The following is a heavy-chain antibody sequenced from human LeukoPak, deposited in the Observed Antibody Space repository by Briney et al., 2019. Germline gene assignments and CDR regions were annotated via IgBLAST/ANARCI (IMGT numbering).Heavy chain of an antibody. V-gene: IGHV3-21*01. CDR3: ARDDPTLFWSGSPFY. J-gene: IGHJ4*02. Sequence: GGSLRLSCVASGFTFSIYTMSWVRQAPGKGLEWVSSITSSSSSIYSADSVKGRLTISRDNAKNSLYLQMNSLRAEDTAVYYCARDDPTLFWSGSPFYWGQGTLVTVSS. CDR1: GFTFSIYT. D-gene: IGHD3-3*01. CDR2: ITSSSSSI.